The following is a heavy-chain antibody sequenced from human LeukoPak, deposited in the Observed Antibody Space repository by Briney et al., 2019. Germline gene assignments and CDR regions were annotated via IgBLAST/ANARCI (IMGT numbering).Heavy chain of an antibody. Sequence: PSETLSLTCTVSGCSVSISNYYWVWVRQPPGKGLEWVGSIYYSGNTYYNPSLKSRVTISVDTSQNQFSLKLFSLTAADTAVYYCSRHAHSPSYEFWGQGILVTVSS. CDR3: SRHAHSPSYEF. CDR2: IYYSGNT. J-gene: IGHJ4*02. V-gene: IGHV4-39*01. D-gene: IGHD3-3*01. CDR1: GCSVSISNYY.